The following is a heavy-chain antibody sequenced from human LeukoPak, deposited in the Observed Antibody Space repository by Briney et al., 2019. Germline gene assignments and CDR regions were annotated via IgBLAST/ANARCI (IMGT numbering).Heavy chain of an antibody. V-gene: IGHV3-23*01. CDR2: ISGTGGST. CDR3: AKDPDCSSTSCYNFRFDP. Sequence: GGSLRLSCAASGFTFSSYAMSWVRQAPGKGLESGSAISGTGGSTYYSNSVKGRFTISRDNAKNTLYLQMNSLRAEDTAVYYCAKDPDCSSTSCYNFRFDPWGQGTLVTVSS. J-gene: IGHJ5*02. CDR1: GFTFSSYA. D-gene: IGHD2-2*02.